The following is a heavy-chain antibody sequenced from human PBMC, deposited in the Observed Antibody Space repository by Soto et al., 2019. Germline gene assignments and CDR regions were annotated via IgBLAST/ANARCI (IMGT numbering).Heavy chain of an antibody. CDR3: ARGDSSSSLTFDS. V-gene: IGHV4-30-4*01. CDR1: GGSISSGDYY. CDR2: IYYSGST. J-gene: IGHJ4*02. D-gene: IGHD6-6*01. Sequence: QVQLQESGPGLVKPSQTLSLTCTVSGGSISSGDYYWSWIRQPPGKGLEWIGYIYYSGSTYYNPSLKRRLTISVDTSKNQFSLNLSSVTAADTAVYYCARGDSSSSLTFDSWGQGTLVTVSS.